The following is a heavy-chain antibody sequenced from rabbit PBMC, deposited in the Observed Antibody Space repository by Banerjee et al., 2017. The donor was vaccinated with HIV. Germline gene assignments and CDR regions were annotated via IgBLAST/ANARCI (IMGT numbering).Heavy chain of an antibody. CDR1: GFSFSSGYD. V-gene: IGHV1S40*01. D-gene: IGHD8-1*01. J-gene: IGHJ4*01. CDR3: ARDAGSSFYADYFGL. Sequence: QSLEESGGGLVQPEGSLTLTCKASGFSFSSGYDMCWVRQAPGKGLEWIACIYAGSSGSTYYASWAKGRFTISKTSSTTVTLQMTSLTAADTATYFCARDAGSSFYADYFGLWGPGTLVTVS. CDR2: IYAGSSGST.